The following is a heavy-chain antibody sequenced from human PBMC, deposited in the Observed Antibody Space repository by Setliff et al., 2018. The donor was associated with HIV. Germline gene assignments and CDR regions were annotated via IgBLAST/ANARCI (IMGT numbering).Heavy chain of an antibody. J-gene: IGHJ4*02. V-gene: IGHV3-23*01. CDR2: ISGSGANT. CDR1: GLTFNNYA. CDR3: AKDPCSGGSCYSGQFDY. D-gene: IGHD2-15*01. Sequence: GGSLRLSCAASGLTFNNYAMNWVRQAPGKGLEWVSAISGSGANTYYADSVKGRLTISRDNSKNTLYLQMNSLRVEDTAVYYCAKDPCSGGSCYSGQFDYWGQGTLVTVSS.